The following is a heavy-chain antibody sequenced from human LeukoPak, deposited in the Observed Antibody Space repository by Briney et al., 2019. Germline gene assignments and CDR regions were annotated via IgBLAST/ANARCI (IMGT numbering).Heavy chain of an antibody. V-gene: IGHV3-30*04. CDR3: ARGGLVGATPFDS. Sequence: GGSLRLSCAASGFTFSSYAMHWVRQAPGKGLEWVAVISYDGSNKYYADSVKRRFTISRDNSKNTLYLQMNSLRAEDTAVYYCARGGLVGATPFDSWGQGTLVTVSS. J-gene: IGHJ4*02. CDR1: GFTFSSYA. CDR2: ISYDGSNK. D-gene: IGHD1-26*01.